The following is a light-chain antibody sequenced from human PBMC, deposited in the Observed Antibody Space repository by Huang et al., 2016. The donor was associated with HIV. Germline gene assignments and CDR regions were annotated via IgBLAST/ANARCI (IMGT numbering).Light chain of an antibody. V-gene: IGKV2-28*01. J-gene: IGKJ3*01. Sequence: DIVMTQFPLYLPVTPGETASITCRASQSLQHSNGYKYLDWYLQQTGQSPPPLLYLVSSRASGVPDRFSGSGSDSEFTLTISSVEAEDVGVYFCMQTLPTPFFSFGPGTLVDI. CDR1: QSLQHSNGYKY. CDR2: LVS. CDR3: MQTLPTPFFS.